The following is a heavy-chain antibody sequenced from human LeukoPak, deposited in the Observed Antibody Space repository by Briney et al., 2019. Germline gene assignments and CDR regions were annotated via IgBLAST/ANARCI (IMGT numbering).Heavy chain of an antibody. Sequence: SETLSLTCTVSGGSISSGDYYWSWVRQPPGKGLEWLGYIYYSGSTYYNPSLKSRVTISVDTSKKQFSLKLSSVTAADTAVYYCARGNDILTGYYGMDVWGQGTTVTVSS. J-gene: IGHJ6*02. CDR1: GGSISSGDYY. V-gene: IGHV4-30-4*01. D-gene: IGHD3-9*01. CDR3: ARGNDILTGYYGMDV. CDR2: IYYSGST.